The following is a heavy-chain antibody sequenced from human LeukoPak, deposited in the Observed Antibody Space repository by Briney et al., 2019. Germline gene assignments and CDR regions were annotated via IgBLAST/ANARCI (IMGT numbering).Heavy chain of an antibody. D-gene: IGHD6-13*01. CDR1: GFTFSSYS. Sequence: PGGSLRLSCAASGFTFSSYSMNWVRQAPGKGLEWVSSISSSSSYIYYADSVKGRFTISRDNAKNSLYLQMNSLRAEDTAVYYCARDTNTGYSSNWYEKEYNWFDPWGQGTLVTVSS. V-gene: IGHV3-21*01. CDR2: ISSSSSYI. J-gene: IGHJ5*02. CDR3: ARDTNTGYSSNWYEKEYNWFDP.